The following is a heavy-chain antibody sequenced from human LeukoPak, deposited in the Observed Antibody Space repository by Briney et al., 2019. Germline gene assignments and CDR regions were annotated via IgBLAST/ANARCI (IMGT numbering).Heavy chain of an antibody. CDR2: INYSGST. CDR1: GGSISSYY. J-gene: IGHJ5*02. V-gene: IGHV4-59*08. CDR3: ARHGGGSSWYPLDWFDP. Sequence: SETLSLTCTVSGGSISSYYWSWIRQPPGKGLEWIGYINYSGSTNYNPSLKSRVTISVDTSKNQFSLKLSSVTAADTAVYYCARHGGGSSWYPLDWFDPWGQGTLVTVPS. D-gene: IGHD6-13*01.